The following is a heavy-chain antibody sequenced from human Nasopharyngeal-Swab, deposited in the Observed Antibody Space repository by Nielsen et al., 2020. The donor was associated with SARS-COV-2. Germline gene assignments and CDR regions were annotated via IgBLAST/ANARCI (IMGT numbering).Heavy chain of an antibody. CDR3: ARFTPNYYDSSGPVGY. J-gene: IGHJ4*02. V-gene: IGHV3-30*03. CDR2: ISYDGSNK. D-gene: IGHD3-22*01. Sequence: LKISCAASGFTFSSYGMHWVRQAPGKGLEWVAVISYDGSNKYYADSVKGRFTISRDNAKNSLYLQMNSLRAEDTAVYYCARFTPNYYDSSGPVGYWGQGTLVTVSS. CDR1: GFTFSSYG.